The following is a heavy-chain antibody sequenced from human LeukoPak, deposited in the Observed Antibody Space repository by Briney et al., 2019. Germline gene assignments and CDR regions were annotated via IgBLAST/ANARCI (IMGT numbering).Heavy chain of an antibody. D-gene: IGHD2-21*01. J-gene: IGHJ4*02. CDR2: INTNTGNP. Sequence: ASVKVSCKTSGYTFTSYAINWVRQAPGQGLEWMGWINTNTGNPTYAQGFTGRFVFSLDTSVSTAYLQISSLKAEDTAVYYCARSNNDGDCLGVGFDYWGQGTLVTVSS. CDR3: ARSNNDGDCLGVGFDY. CDR1: GYTFTSYA. V-gene: IGHV7-4-1*02.